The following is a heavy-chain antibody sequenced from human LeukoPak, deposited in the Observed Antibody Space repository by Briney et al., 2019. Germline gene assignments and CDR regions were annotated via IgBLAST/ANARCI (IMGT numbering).Heavy chain of an antibody. V-gene: IGHV3-30*02. J-gene: IGHJ4*02. CDR2: IPYDGSNK. Sequence: GGSLRLSCAASGFTFSNAWMSWVRQAPGKGLEWVAFIPYDGSNKYYADSVKGRFTISRDNSKNTLYLQMNSLRAEDTAVYYCAKHNTIFGVVIKGSDFDYWGQGTLVTVSS. CDR3: AKHNTIFGVVIKGSDFDY. D-gene: IGHD3-3*01. CDR1: GFTFSNAW.